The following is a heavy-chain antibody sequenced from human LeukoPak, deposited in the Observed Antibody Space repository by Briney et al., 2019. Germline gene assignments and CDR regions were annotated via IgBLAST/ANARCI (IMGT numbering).Heavy chain of an antibody. CDR1: GFTFSNYS. CDR2: ISSSSSYI. Sequence: TGGSLRLSCAASGFTFSNYSMNWVRQAPGKGLEWVPSISSSSSYIYYADSVKGRFTISRDNAKNSLYLQMNGLRAEDTAVYYCARDSRVPPYYYGSGSYGPNNFDYWGQGTLVTVSS. V-gene: IGHV3-21*01. CDR3: ARDSRVPPYYYGSGSYGPNNFDY. J-gene: IGHJ4*02. D-gene: IGHD3-10*01.